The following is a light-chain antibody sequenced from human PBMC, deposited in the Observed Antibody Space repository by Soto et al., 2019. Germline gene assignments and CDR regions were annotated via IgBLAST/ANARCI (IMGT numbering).Light chain of an antibody. CDR1: QSVSSSY. J-gene: IGKJ1*01. CDR2: GAS. CDR3: QQYGSSPT. V-gene: IGKV3-20*01. Sequence: EIVLTQSPGTLSLSPGERATLSCRASQSVSSSYLAWYQQKPGQAPRLLIYGASSRATGIPDRFSGSGSGTDFTLTIRRLEPEDFALYYCQQYGSSPTFGQGTKVEIK.